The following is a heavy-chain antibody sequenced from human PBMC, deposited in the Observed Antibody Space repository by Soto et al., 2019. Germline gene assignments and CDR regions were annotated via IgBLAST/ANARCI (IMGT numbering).Heavy chain of an antibody. CDR3: ARGKSGYSRAFDY. J-gene: IGHJ4*02. CDR2: INQSGST. D-gene: IGHD3-3*01. CDR1: GGSFSGHY. Sequence: QVQLQQWGAGLLRPSETLSLTCAVYGGSFSGHYWSWIRQPPGKGLEWIGEINQSGSTNYNPSLKSRVTTSVDTSKNQFSLKLSSVTAADTAVYYCARGKSGYSRAFDYWGQGTLVTVSS. V-gene: IGHV4-34*01.